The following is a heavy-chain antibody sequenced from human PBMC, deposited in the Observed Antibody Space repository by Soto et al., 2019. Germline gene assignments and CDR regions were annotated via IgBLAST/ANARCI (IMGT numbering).Heavy chain of an antibody. V-gene: IGHV4-31*03. CDR3: ARDTYDFWSGYNYYYYMDV. Sequence: QVQLQESGPGLVKPSQTLSLTCTVSGGSISSGGYYWSWIRQHPGKGLEWIGYIYYSGSTYYNPSLKSRVTISVDTSKIQFSLKLSSVTAADTAVYYCARDTYDFWSGYNYYYYMDVWGKGTTVTVSS. D-gene: IGHD3-3*01. J-gene: IGHJ6*03. CDR1: GGSISSGGYY. CDR2: IYYSGST.